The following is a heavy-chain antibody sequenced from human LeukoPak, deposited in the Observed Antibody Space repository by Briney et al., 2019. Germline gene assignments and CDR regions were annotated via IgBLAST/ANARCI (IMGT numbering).Heavy chain of an antibody. CDR3: ARAQYSRFDP. D-gene: IGHD2-21*01. Sequence: SETLSLTCAVYGGSFSGYYWSWIRQPPGKGLEWIGEINHSGSTNYNPSLKSRVTISVDTSKNQFSLELSSVTAADTAVYYCARAQYSRFDPWGQGTLVSVSS. V-gene: IGHV4-34*01. J-gene: IGHJ5*02. CDR2: INHSGST. CDR1: GGSFSGYY.